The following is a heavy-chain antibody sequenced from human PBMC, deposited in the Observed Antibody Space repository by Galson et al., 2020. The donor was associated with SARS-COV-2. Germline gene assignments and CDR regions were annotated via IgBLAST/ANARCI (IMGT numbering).Heavy chain of an antibody. V-gene: IGHV3-73*01. J-gene: IGHJ6*02. CDR1: GFTFSGSA. CDR3: TTSTEAGSSGWFEYYYYGMDV. CDR2: IRSKANSYAT. Sequence: GESLKISCAASGFTFSGSAMHWVRQASGKGLEWVGRIRSKANSYATAYAASVKGRFTISRDDSKNTAYLQMNSLKTEDTAVYYCTTSTEAGSSGWFEYYYYGMDVWGQGTTVTVSS. D-gene: IGHD6-19*01.